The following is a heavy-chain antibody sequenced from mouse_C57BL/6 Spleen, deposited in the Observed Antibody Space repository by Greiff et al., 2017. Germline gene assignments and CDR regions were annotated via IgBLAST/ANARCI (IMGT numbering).Heavy chain of an antibody. Sequence: QVQLKQPGAELVKPGASVKLSCKASGYTFTSYWMHWVKQRPGQGLEWIGMIHPNSGSTNYNEKFKSKATLTVDKSSSTAYMQLSSLTSEDSAVYYCARHTTVVATDYWGQGTTLTVSS. CDR1: GYTFTSYW. J-gene: IGHJ2*01. CDR2: IHPNSGST. CDR3: ARHTTVVATDY. D-gene: IGHD1-1*01. V-gene: IGHV1-64*01.